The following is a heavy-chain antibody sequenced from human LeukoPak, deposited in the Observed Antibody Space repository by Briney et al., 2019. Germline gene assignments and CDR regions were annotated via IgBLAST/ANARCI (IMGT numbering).Heavy chain of an antibody. V-gene: IGHV3-21*01. Sequence: GGSLRLSCAASGFTFSSYSMNWVRQAPGKGLEWVSSISSSGSYIYYADSVKGRFTISRDNAKNSLYLQMNSLRAEDTALYYCARDRSLLLPSFFDYWGQGTLVTVSS. D-gene: IGHD2-15*01. CDR2: ISSSGSYI. CDR1: GFTFSSYS. J-gene: IGHJ4*02. CDR3: ARDRSLLLPSFFDY.